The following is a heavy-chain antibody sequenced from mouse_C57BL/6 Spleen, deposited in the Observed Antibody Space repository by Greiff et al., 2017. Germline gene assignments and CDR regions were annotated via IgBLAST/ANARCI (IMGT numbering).Heavy chain of an antibody. CDR2: VYPYNGGT. CDR3: ARGNDGRYAMDY. J-gene: IGHJ4*01. CDR1: GFTFTDYY. V-gene: IGHV1-36*01. D-gene: IGHD2-3*01. Sequence: DVHLVESGPVLVKPGPSVKISCKASGFTFTDYYMHWVKQSHGKSLEWIGLVYPYNGGTSYNQKFKGKATLTVDTSSSTAYMELNSLTAEDSAVYYCARGNDGRYAMDYWGQGTSVTVSS.